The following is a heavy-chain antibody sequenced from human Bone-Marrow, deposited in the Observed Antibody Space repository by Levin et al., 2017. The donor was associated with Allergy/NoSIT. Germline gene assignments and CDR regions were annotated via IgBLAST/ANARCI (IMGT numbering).Heavy chain of an antibody. D-gene: IGHD6-13*01. CDR1: GLIFSGHA. J-gene: IGHJ4*02. Sequence: TGGSLRLSCKASGLIFSGHAMNWVRQAPGKGLEWVSSITSIGGHTYYADSVKGRFTISRDDAKNSLFLQMNSLRVEDTAIYFCATGIGGIAVADVDYWGQGTLVTVSS. CDR2: ITSIGGHT. V-gene: IGHV3-21*01. CDR3: ATGIGGIAVADVDY.